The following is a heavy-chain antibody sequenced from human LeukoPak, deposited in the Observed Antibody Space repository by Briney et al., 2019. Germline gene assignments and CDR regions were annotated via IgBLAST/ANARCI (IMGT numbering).Heavy chain of an antibody. J-gene: IGHJ4*02. D-gene: IGHD5-18*01. V-gene: IGHV4-39*01. CDR2: IYCNGST. Sequence: PSETLSLTCTVSGGSISSSSYCWGWIRQPPGKGLEWIGNIYCNGSTHYNPSLKSRVTIYVDTSKNQFSLKLSSVTAADTAVYYCARLYTYGYSTGGHFDYWGQGTLVTVSS. CDR3: ARLYTYGYSTGGHFDY. CDR1: GGSISSSSYC.